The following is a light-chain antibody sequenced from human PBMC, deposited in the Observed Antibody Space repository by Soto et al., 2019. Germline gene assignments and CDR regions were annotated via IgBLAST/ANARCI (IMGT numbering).Light chain of an antibody. CDR1: QGISTY. Sequence: DIQMTQSPSSLSASVEDRVTITCRASQGISTYLNWYQQKPGKAPKLLIYAASSLQSGVPSRFSGSGSETDFTLTISSLQPEDFATYYCQKNFSSPSITFGQGTRLEIK. CDR3: QKNFSSPSIT. J-gene: IGKJ5*01. CDR2: AAS. V-gene: IGKV1-39*01.